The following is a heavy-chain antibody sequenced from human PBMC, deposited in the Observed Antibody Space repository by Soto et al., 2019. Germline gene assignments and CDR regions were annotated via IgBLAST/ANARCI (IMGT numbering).Heavy chain of an antibody. CDR3: ARATGTLRSRNCDY. Sequence: ASVKVSCKASGFSFSDYFMHWVRQAPGQGLEWMGIINPSGDSRNYAQKFQGRVTITRDTSTSTVYMDLSSLRYEDTAVYYCARATGTLRSRNCDYWGQGSLVTVS. D-gene: IGHD1-1*01. CDR1: GFSFSDYF. V-gene: IGHV1-46*01. CDR2: INPSGDSR. J-gene: IGHJ4*02.